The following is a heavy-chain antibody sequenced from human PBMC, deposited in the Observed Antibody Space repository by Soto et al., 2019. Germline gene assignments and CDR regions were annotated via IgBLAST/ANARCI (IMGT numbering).Heavy chain of an antibody. CDR1: GGSFSGYY. CDR3: ARGGPRLYFDY. J-gene: IGHJ4*02. V-gene: IGHV4-34*01. Sequence: SETLSLTCAVYGGSFSGYYWSWIRQPPGKGLEWIGEINHSGSTNYNPSLKSRVTISVDTSKNQFSLKLSSVTAADTAVYYCARGGPRLYFDYWGQGTLVTVSS. D-gene: IGHD6-25*01. CDR2: INHSGST.